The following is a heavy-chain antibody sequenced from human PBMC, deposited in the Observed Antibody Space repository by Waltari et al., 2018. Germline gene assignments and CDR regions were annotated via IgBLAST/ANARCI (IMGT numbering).Heavy chain of an antibody. D-gene: IGHD6-13*01. V-gene: IGHV3-23*03. J-gene: IGHJ4*02. CDR2: IYSVGIT. CDR3: AKDKQLSHFDY. CDR1: GFTFSSYA. Sequence: EVQLLESGGGLVQPGGSLRLSCAASGFTFSSYAMSWVRQAPGKGLEWVSVIYSVGITYYAASVKGRFTISRDNSKNPLYLQMNSLRAEATAVYYCAKDKQLSHFDYWGQGTLVTVSS.